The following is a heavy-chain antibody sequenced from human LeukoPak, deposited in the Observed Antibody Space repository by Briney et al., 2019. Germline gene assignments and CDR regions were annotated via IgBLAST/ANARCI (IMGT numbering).Heavy chain of an antibody. V-gene: IGHV3-7*04. Sequence: GSLRLSCAASGFTFSSYWMSWVRQAPGKGLEWVANIKQDGSEKYYVDSVKGRFTISRDNSNNNLYLQMNSLTTEDTAVYYCAKDQGTGFSDFDYWGQGTLVTVSS. CDR3: AKDQGTGFSDFDY. J-gene: IGHJ4*02. CDR1: GFTFSSYW. D-gene: IGHD2-8*02. CDR2: IKQDGSEK.